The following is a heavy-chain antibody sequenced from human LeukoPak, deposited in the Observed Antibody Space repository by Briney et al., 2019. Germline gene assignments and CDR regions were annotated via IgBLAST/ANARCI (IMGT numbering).Heavy chain of an antibody. CDR2: INPSGGST. D-gene: IGHD3-3*01. CDR3: ARDSVLRFLEWLSLDY. J-gene: IGHJ4*02. CDR1: GYTFTSYY. V-gene: IGHV1-46*01. Sequence: ASVKVSCKASGYTFTSYYMHWVRQAPGQGLEWMGIINPSGGSTSYAQKFQGRVTMTGDTSTSTVYMELSSLRSEDTAVYYCARDSVLRFLEWLSLDYWGQGTLVTVSS.